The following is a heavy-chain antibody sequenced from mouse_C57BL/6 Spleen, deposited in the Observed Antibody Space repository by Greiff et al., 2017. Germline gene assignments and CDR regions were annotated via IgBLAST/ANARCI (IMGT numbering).Heavy chain of an antibody. Sequence: EVKLVESGGGLVQPGESLKLSCESNEYEFPSHDMSWVRKTPEKRLELVAAINSDGGSTYYPDTMERRFIISRDNTKKTLYLQMGSLRSEDTALYYCARSPGYYGSSYWYFDVWGTGTTVTVSS. CDR2: INSDGGST. D-gene: IGHD1-1*01. CDR3: ARSPGYYGSSYWYFDV. J-gene: IGHJ1*03. CDR1: EYEFPSHD. V-gene: IGHV5-2*03.